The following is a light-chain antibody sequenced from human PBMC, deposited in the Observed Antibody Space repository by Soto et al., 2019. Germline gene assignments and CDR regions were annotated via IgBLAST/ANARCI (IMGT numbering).Light chain of an antibody. J-gene: IGKJ1*01. CDR1: QSVSTN. CDR3: HQYNNWPPWT. CDR2: GAS. Sequence: EIVMTQSPATLSVSPGERATLSCRASQSVSTNLAWYQQKPGQAPRLLIYGASTRATGIAARFSCSGSGTEFTLTISSLQSEDFAVYYCHQYNNWPPWTFGQGTKVEIK. V-gene: IGKV3-15*01.